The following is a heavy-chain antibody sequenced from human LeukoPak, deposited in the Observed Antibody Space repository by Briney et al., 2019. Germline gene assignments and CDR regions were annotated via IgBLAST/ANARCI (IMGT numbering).Heavy chain of an antibody. CDR3: ARDHVYYYGSGSSRDAFDI. CDR2: IYYSGST. CDR1: GGSISSYY. J-gene: IGHJ3*02. D-gene: IGHD3-10*01. V-gene: IGHV4-59*01. Sequence: SETLSLTCTVSGGSISSYYWSWIRQPPGKGLEWIGYIYYSGSTNYNLSLKSRVTISVDTSKNQFSLKLSSVTAADTAVYYCARDHVYYYGSGSSRDAFDIWGQGTMVTVSS.